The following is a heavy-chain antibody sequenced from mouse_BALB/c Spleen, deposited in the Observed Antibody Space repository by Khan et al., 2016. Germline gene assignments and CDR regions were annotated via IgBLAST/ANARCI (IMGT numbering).Heavy chain of an antibody. V-gene: IGHV9-3-1*01. J-gene: IGHJ1*01. CDR1: GYTFTNYG. Sequence: QIQLVQSGPELKRPGKTVKISCKASGYTFTNYGINWVKQAPGKGLKWMGWINTYIGESTYADDFKGRFAFSLETSANTAYLQINNLKNEDTATYFCARYRYYYGSSRYFDVWGAGTTVTVSS. CDR3: ARYRYYYGSSRYFDV. D-gene: IGHD1-1*01. CDR2: INTYIGES.